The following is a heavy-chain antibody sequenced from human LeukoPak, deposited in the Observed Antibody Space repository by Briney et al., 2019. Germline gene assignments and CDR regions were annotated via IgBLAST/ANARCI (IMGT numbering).Heavy chain of an antibody. CDR3: ARDGRFIVADYYYGMDV. Sequence: ASVKVSCKASGYTFTNHAMHWVRQAPGQGLEWMGWINTADGNTKYSQKFQGRVTITRDTSASTAYMELSSLRSEDTAVYYCARDGRFIVADYYYGMDVWGQGTTVTVSS. V-gene: IGHV1-3*04. D-gene: IGHD1-26*01. CDR1: GYTFTNHA. J-gene: IGHJ6*02. CDR2: INTADGNT.